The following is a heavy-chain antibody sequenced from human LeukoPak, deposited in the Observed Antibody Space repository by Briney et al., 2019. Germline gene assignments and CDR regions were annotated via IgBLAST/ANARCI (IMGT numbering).Heavy chain of an antibody. CDR3: ARDSGKLGAFDI. V-gene: IGHV1-2*02. CDR1: GYTFTGYY. CDR2: INPNSGGT. J-gene: IGHJ3*02. D-gene: IGHD3-16*01. Sequence: APVKVSCKASGYTFTGYYMHWVRQAPGQGLEWMGWINPNSGGTNYAQKFQGRVTMTRDTSISTAYMELSRLRSDDTAVYYCARDSGKLGAFDIWGQGTMVTVSS.